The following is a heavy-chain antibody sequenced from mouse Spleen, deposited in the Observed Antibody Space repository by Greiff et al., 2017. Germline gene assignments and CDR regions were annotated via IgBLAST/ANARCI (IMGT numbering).Heavy chain of an antibody. Sequence: QVQLQQSGPELVKPGASVKISCKASGYAFSSSWMNWVKQRPGKGLEWIGRIYPGDGDTNYNGKFKGKATLTADKSSSTAYMQLSSLTSEDSAVYFCARGDYDPAWFAYWGQGTLVTVSA. CDR3: ARGDYDPAWFAY. D-gene: IGHD2-4*01. V-gene: IGHV1-82*01. J-gene: IGHJ3*01. CDR1: GYAFSSSW. CDR2: IYPGDGDT.